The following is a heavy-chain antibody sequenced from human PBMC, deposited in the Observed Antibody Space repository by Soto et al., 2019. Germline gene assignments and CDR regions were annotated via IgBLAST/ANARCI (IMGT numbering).Heavy chain of an antibody. Sequence: GESLKISCAASGFTFSKHWMHWVRQVPGKGLVWVSRMNSDGSRINYADSVKGRFAISRDNAENTLYLQMNSLRVEDTAVYYCARDCAYDRSSPVCEYYYMDVWGKGTTVTVSS. CDR1: GFTFSKHW. D-gene: IGHD5-12*01. J-gene: IGHJ6*03. V-gene: IGHV3-74*01. CDR2: MNSDGSRI. CDR3: ARDCAYDRSSPVCEYYYMDV.